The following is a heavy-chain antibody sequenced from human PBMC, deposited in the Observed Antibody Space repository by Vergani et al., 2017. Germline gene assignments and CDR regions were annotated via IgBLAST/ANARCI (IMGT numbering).Heavy chain of an antibody. D-gene: IGHD5-18*01. J-gene: IGHJ5*02. CDR1: GYTFTSYG. V-gene: IGHV1-18*01. CDR2: ISAYNGNT. CDR3: AREHANVDTAIPWFDP. Sequence: QVQLVQSGAEVKKPGASVKVSCQASGYTFTSYGISWVRQAPGQGLEWMGWISAYNGNTNYAQKLQGRVTMTTDTSTSTAYMELRSLRSEDTAVYYCAREHANVDTAIPWFDPWGQGTLVTVSS.